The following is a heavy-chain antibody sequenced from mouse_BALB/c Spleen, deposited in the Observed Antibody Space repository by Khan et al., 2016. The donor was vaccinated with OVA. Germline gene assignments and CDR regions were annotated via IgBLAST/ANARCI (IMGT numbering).Heavy chain of an antibody. J-gene: IGHJ3*01. D-gene: IGHD2-14*01. Sequence: QVQLKQSGPGLLQPSQNLSITCTVSGFSLTTYGVHWVRQSPGKGLEWLGLIWSGGNTDYNAAFISRLSISKDNSKSQVFFKMNSLQADDTAIYYCARSSYMYDFTYWGQGTLVTVSA. CDR1: GFSLTTYG. CDR2: IWSGGNT. V-gene: IGHV2-4-1*01. CDR3: ARSSYMYDFTY.